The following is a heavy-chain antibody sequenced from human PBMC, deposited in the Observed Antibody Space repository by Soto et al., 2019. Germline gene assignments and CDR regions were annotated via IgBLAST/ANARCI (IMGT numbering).Heavy chain of an antibody. CDR3: ATAPGYWGSAPLDY. Sequence: EVQLVESGGGLVKPGGSLRLSCTVSGLTFNDAWMNWVRQAPGKGLEWVGRIKSQTDGGTTDYAAPVKGRFTVSRDDSRDTLYLQMDSLKIEDTAVYFCATAPGYWGSAPLDYWGQGTLVTVSP. V-gene: IGHV3-15*07. J-gene: IGHJ4*02. D-gene: IGHD7-27*01. CDR2: IKSQTDGGTT. CDR1: GLTFNDAW.